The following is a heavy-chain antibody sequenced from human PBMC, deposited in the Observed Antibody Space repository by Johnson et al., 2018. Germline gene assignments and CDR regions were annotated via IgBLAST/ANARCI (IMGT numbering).Heavy chain of an antibody. CDR3: AKGAGITAASVYYYYYYYMDV. D-gene: IGHD6-13*01. V-gene: IGHV3-30*18. CDR2: ISYDGSNK. CDR1: GFTFSSYG. J-gene: IGHJ6*03. Sequence: VQLVETGGGVVQPGRSLRLSCAASGFTFSSYGMHWVRQAPDKGLEWVAVISYDGSNKYYADSVKGRFTISRDNSKNPLYLQMNSRRAGDTGVYYCAKGAGITAASVYYYYYYYMDVWGKGTTVTVSS.